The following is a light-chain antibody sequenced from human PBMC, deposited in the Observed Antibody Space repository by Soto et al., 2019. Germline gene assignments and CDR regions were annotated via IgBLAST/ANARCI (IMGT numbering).Light chain of an antibody. CDR3: SSYAGSNNFVV. J-gene: IGLJ3*02. CDR1: SSDVGAYDY. Sequence: QSALSQPPSASGSPGQSVTISCTGTSSDVGAYDYVSWYQQYPGKAPKLMIYEVTKRPSGVPDRFSGSKSGNTASLTVSGLQAADEADYYCSSYAGSNNFVVFGGGTKLTVL. V-gene: IGLV2-8*01. CDR2: EVT.